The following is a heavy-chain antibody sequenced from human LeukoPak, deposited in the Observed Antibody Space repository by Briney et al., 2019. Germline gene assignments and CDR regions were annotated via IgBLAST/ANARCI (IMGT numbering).Heavy chain of an antibody. V-gene: IGHV3-23*01. CDR1: GFTFSSYA. Sequence: PGGSLRLSCAASGFTFSSYAMSWVRQAPGKGLEWVSAISGSGGSTYYADSVKGRFTISRDNSKNTLYLQMNSLRAEDTAVYYCAKHNRDCSSTSCYLGGYFDYWGQGILVTVSS. D-gene: IGHD2-2*01. CDR3: AKHNRDCSSTSCYLGGYFDY. J-gene: IGHJ4*02. CDR2: ISGSGGST.